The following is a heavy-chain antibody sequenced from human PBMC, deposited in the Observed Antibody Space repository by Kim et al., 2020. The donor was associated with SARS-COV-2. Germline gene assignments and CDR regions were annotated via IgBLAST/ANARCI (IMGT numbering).Heavy chain of an antibody. CDR3: TRHAGGFDS. CDR1: GFTFSTYG. J-gene: IGHJ4*02. V-gene: IGHV3-23*01. CDR2: FSGSGVT. D-gene: IGHD3-10*01. Sequence: GGSLRLSCAASGFTFSTYGLSWVRQAPGKGLEWVSSFSGSGVTRYTDSVKGRLAISRDNSKNTRYLQMNSLRAEDTAIYYCTRHAGGFDSWCQGTLVTV.